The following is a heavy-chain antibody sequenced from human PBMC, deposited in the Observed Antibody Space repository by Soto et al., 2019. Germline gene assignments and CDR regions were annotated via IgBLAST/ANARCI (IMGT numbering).Heavy chain of an antibody. Sequence: PGESLKISCKGSGYSFTSYWISWVRQMPGKGLEWMGRIDPSDSYTNYSPSFQGHVTISADKSISTAYLQWSSLKAADTAVYYCARDRRGYYDFWSGSYYYGMDVWGQGTTVTVSS. V-gene: IGHV5-10-1*01. CDR3: ARDRRGYYDFWSGSYYYGMDV. D-gene: IGHD3-3*01. CDR2: IDPSDSYT. J-gene: IGHJ6*02. CDR1: GYSFTSYW.